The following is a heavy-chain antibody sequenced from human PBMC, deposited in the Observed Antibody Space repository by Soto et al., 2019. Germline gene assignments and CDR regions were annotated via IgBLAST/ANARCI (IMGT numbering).Heavy chain of an antibody. Sequence: ASVKVSCKXSGYTFTGYYMHWVRQAPGQGLEWMGWINPNSGGTNYAQKFQGRVTMTRDTSISTAYMELSRLRSDDTAVYYCASWEPVVVPAAIGEWGNWFDPWGQGTLVTVSS. V-gene: IGHV1-2*02. J-gene: IGHJ5*02. CDR2: INPNSGGT. CDR3: ASWEPVVVPAAIGEWGNWFDP. CDR1: GYTFTGYY. D-gene: IGHD2-2*02.